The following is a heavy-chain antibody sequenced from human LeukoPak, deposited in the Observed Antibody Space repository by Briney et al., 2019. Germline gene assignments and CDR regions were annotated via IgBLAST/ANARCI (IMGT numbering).Heavy chain of an antibody. CDR1: GGTFSRYA. J-gene: IGHJ3*02. V-gene: IGHV1-69*05. CDR2: IIPIFGTA. D-gene: IGHD2-2*01. Sequence: ASVKVSCKASGGTFSRYAISWVRQAPGQGLEWMGGIIPIFGTANYAQKFQGRVTITTDESTSTAYMELSSLRSEDTAVYYCASHSLGYCSSTSCDTSDAFDIWGQGTMVTVSS. CDR3: ASHSLGYCSSTSCDTSDAFDI.